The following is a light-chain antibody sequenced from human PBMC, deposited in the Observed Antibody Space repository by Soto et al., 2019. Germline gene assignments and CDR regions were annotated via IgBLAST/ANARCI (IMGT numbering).Light chain of an antibody. CDR1: KLGDKY. V-gene: IGLV3-1*01. CDR3: QAWDTSTKV. J-gene: IGLJ1*01. CDR2: QDS. Sequence: SYELTQPPSVSVSPGQTASITCSGDKLGDKYACWYQQKPGQSPVLVIYQDSKRPSGIPERFSGSNSGNTATLTISGTQAMDEADHYCQAWDTSTKVFGTGTKVTVL.